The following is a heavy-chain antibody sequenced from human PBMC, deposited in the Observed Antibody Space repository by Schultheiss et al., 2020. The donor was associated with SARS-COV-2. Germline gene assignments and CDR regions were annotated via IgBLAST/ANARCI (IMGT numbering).Heavy chain of an antibody. Sequence: GGSLRLSXAASGXXVSRNYMSWVRQAPGKGLELVGFIRSKAYGGTTEYAASVKGRFTISRDDSKSIAYLQMNSLKTEDTAVYYCTRDRVKLWSYYYYGMDVWGQGTTVTVSS. CDR2: IRSKAYGGTT. CDR3: TRDRVKLWSYYYYGMDV. V-gene: IGHV3-49*04. J-gene: IGHJ6*02. D-gene: IGHD5-18*01. CDR1: GXXVSRNY.